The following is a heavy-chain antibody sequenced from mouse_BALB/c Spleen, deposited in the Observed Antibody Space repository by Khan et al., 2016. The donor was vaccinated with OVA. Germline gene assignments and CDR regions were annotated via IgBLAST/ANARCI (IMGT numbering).Heavy chain of an antibody. D-gene: IGHD2-1*01. Sequence: VRLQQSGAELVKPGASVKLSCTASGFNIKDTYMHWVKQRPEQGLEWIGRIDPANGNTKYDPKFQGKATITADTSSNTAYLQLSSLTSEDTAVYYFARYSDLLFYYAMDYWGQGTSVTVSS. CDR1: GFNIKDTY. V-gene: IGHV14-3*02. J-gene: IGHJ4*01. CDR3: ARYSDLLFYYAMDY. CDR2: IDPANGNT.